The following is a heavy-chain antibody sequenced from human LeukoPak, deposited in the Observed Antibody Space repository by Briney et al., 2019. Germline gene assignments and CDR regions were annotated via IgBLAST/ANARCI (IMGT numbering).Heavy chain of an antibody. Sequence: ASVKVSCKASGHTFTSYDINWVRQATGQGLEWMGWMNPNSGNTGYAQKFQGRVTITADESTSTAYMELSSLRSEDTAVYYCARGAPAAISWGPMRIPKGVDATRYYFDYWGQGTLVTVSS. V-gene: IGHV1-8*03. J-gene: IGHJ4*02. D-gene: IGHD2-2*01. CDR2: MNPNSGNT. CDR3: ARGAPAAISWGPMRIPKGVDATRYYFDY. CDR1: GHTFTSYD.